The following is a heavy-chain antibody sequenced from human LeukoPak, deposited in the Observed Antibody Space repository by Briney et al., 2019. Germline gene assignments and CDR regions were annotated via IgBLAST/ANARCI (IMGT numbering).Heavy chain of an antibody. J-gene: IGHJ4*02. CDR1: GFTFSSYS. V-gene: IGHV3-21*01. CDR2: ISIISSYI. Sequence: GGSLRLSCAASGFTFSSYSMNWVRQAPGKGLEWVSSISIISSYIYYEDSVKGRFTISRDNAKNSLYLQMNSLRAEDTAVYYCARERGYDFWSGSRVLFDYWGQGTLVTVSS. CDR3: ARERGYDFWSGSRVLFDY. D-gene: IGHD3-3*01.